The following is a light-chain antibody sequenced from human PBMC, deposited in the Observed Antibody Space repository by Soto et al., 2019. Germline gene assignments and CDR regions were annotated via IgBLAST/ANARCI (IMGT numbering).Light chain of an antibody. J-gene: IGKJ4*01. V-gene: IGKV3-11*01. CDR2: DAS. CDR1: QSVSSY. Sequence: EIVLTQSPATLSLSPGERGTLACRASQSVSSYLAWYQQKPGQAPRLLIYDASSRAIGVAARFSGSGSGTDFTLTISSLEPEDFAVYYCQQRRNWPLTVGGGTKVEI. CDR3: QQRRNWPLT.